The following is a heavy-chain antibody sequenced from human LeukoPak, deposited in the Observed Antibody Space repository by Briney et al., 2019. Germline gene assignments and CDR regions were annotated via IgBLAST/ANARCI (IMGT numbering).Heavy chain of an antibody. Sequence: SETLSLTCAVYGGSFSGYYWSWIRQPPGKGLEWIGEINDSGSTNYNPSLKSRLNISVDRSKNQFSLKMRSVTAADTAVYYCARESGGYSMDVWGQGTTVTVSS. CDR1: GGSFSGYY. J-gene: IGHJ6*02. CDR3: ARESGGYSMDV. D-gene: IGHD2-8*02. V-gene: IGHV4-34*01. CDR2: INDSGST.